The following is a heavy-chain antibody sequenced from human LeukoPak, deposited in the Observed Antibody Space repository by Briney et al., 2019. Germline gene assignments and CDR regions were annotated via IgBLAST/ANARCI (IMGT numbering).Heavy chain of an antibody. CDR2: IIPIFGTA. CDR1: GGTFSSYA. V-gene: IGHV1-69*05. J-gene: IGHJ4*02. D-gene: IGHD6-19*01. CDR3: ARAYSSGWYIGYFDY. Sequence: GASVKVSCKASGGTFSSYAISWVRQAPGQGLEWMGGIIPIFGTANYAQKFQGRVTITTDESTSTAYMELSSLRSEDTAVYYCARAYSSGWYIGYFDYWGQGTLVTASS.